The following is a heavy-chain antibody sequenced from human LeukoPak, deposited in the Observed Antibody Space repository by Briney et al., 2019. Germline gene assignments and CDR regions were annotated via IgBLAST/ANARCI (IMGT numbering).Heavy chain of an antibody. CDR2: IKQDGSEK. CDR1: GFTFSSYW. Sequence: GGSLRLSCAASGFTFSSYWMSWVRQAPGKGLEWVANIKQDGSEKYYVDSVKGRFTISRDNAKNSLYLQMNSLRAEDTAVYYCARGKAARQGAFDIWGQGTMVTVSS. V-gene: IGHV3-7*01. D-gene: IGHD6-6*01. CDR3: ARGKAARQGAFDI. J-gene: IGHJ3*02.